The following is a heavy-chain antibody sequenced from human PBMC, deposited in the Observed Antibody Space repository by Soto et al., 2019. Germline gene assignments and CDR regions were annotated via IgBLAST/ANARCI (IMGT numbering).Heavy chain of an antibody. J-gene: IGHJ4*02. CDR3: AMVDYDDSSGYSGY. CDR1: GYTFTIYG. V-gene: IGHV1-18*04. Sequence: QVQLVQSGAEVKKPGASVKVSCKASGYTFTIYGISWVRQAPGQGREWMGGISGYNGHTDYAQNLQDSVTLTTDASTRAVYMEPRSLRSDDTAVYYCAMVDYDDSSGYSGYWGQGNLITVSS. D-gene: IGHD3-22*01. CDR2: ISGYNGHT.